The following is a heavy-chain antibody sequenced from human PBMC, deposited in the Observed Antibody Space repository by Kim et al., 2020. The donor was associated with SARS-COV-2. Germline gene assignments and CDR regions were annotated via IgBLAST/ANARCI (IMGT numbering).Heavy chain of an antibody. J-gene: IGHJ6*02. CDR1: GGSISSYY. D-gene: IGHD3-3*01. CDR2: IYYSGST. CDR3: ARDRGPGDFWSGYFGWDYYYYYGMDV. Sequence: SETLSLTCTVSGGSISSYYWSWIRQPPGKGLEWIGYIYYSGSTNYNPSLKSRVTISVDTSKNQFSLKLSSVTAADTAVYYCARDRGPGDFWSGYFGWDYYYYYGMDVWGQGTTVTVSS. V-gene: IGHV4-59*01.